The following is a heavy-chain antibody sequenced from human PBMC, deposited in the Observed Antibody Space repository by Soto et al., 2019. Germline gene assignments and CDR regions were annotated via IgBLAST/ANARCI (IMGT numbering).Heavy chain of an antibody. V-gene: IGHV4-59*01. CDR3: ASSLYSYGNNWFDP. CDR2: IYYSGST. J-gene: IGHJ5*02. D-gene: IGHD5-18*01. Sequence: SSETLSLTCTVSGGSISSYYWSWIRQPPGKGLEWIGYIYYSGSTNYNPSLKSRVTISVDTSKNQFSLKLSSVTAADTAVYYCASSLYSYGNNWFDPWGQGTLVTVS. CDR1: GGSISSYY.